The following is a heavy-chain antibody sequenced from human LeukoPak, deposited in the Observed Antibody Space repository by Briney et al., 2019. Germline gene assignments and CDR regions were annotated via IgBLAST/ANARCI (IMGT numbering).Heavy chain of an antibody. J-gene: IGHJ4*02. CDR2: ISSSGIYI. Sequence: GGSLGLSCAASGFTISSYTMSWVRQAPGKGLEWVSSISSSGIYIYYADSVKGRFTISRDNARNSLYLQMNSLRAEDTAVYYCAGVDGVSGSYRLRYWGQGILVTVSS. CDR1: GFTISSYT. V-gene: IGHV3-21*01. CDR3: AGVDGVSGSYRLRY. D-gene: IGHD3-16*02.